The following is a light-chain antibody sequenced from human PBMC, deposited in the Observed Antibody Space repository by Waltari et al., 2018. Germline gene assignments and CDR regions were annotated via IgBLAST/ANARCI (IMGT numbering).Light chain of an antibody. Sequence: DIQMTQSPSSLSASVGDRVTITCRASQSISSYLNWYQQKPGKAPKLLIYAASSLQSGVPSRFSVSGSGTDFTLTISSLQPEDFATYYCQQSYSTLPGTFGQGTRLEIK. J-gene: IGKJ5*01. CDR1: QSISSY. V-gene: IGKV1-39*01. CDR3: QQSYSTLPGT. CDR2: AAS.